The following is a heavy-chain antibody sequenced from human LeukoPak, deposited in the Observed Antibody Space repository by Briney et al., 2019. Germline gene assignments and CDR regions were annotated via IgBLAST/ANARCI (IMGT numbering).Heavy chain of an antibody. CDR1: GFTFSSYE. Sequence: PGGSLRLSCAASGFTFSSYEMHWVRQAPGKGLEWVSYISSSDSTIYYADSVKGRFTISRDNAKNSLYLQMNSLRGEDTALYYCARGGLIQRHAFDIWGQGTMVTVSS. D-gene: IGHD1-1*01. J-gene: IGHJ3*02. CDR2: ISSSDSTI. V-gene: IGHV3-48*03. CDR3: ARGGLIQRHAFDI.